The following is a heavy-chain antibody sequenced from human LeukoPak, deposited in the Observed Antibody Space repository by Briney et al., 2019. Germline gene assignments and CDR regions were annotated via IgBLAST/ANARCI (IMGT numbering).Heavy chain of an antibody. CDR1: GYTFTCYY. CDR2: INPNSGGT. V-gene: IGHV1-2*02. CDR3: ARSPLYGDYGLDAFDI. Sequence: ASVKVSCKASGYTFTCYYMHWVRQAPGQGLEWMGWINPNSGGTNYAQKFQGRVTMTRDTSISTAYMELSRLRSDDTAVYYCARSPLYGDYGLDAFDIWGQGTMVTVSS. D-gene: IGHD4-17*01. J-gene: IGHJ3*02.